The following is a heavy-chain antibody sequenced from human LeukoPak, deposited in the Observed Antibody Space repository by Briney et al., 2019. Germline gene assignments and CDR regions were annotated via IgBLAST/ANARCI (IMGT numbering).Heavy chain of an antibody. Sequence: PSETLSLTCTVSGGSISSYYWGWIRQPPGKGLEWIGSIYHSGSTYYNPSLKSRVTISVDTSKNQFSLKLSSVTAADTAVYYCASRDCSGGSCYSGEYFDYWGQGTLVTVSS. J-gene: IGHJ4*02. CDR2: IYHSGST. V-gene: IGHV4-38-2*02. CDR3: ASRDCSGGSCYSGEYFDY. CDR1: GGSISSYY. D-gene: IGHD2-15*01.